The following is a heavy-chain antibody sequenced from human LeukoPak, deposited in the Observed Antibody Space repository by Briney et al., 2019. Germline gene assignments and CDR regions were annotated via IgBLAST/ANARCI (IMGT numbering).Heavy chain of an antibody. D-gene: IGHD3-22*01. CDR1: GGSISSSSYY. CDR3: ACTTYYYDSSGYLI. V-gene: IGHV4-39*01. J-gene: IGHJ3*02. CDR2: IYYSGST. Sequence: SETLSLTCTVSGGSISSSSYYWGWIRQPPGKGLEWIGSIYYSGSTYYNPSLKSRVTISVDTSKNQFSLKLSSVTAADTAVYYCACTTYYYDSSGYLIWGQGTMVTVSS.